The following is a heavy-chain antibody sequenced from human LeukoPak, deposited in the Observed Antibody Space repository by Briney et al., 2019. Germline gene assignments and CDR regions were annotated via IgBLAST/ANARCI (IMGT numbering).Heavy chain of an antibody. CDR3: ARGSGDY. J-gene: IGHJ4*02. Sequence: GGSLRLSCAASGFTFSNHGMNWVRQAPGKGLEWVSVIYSGGSTYYADSVKGRFTISRDNSKNTLYLQMNSLRAEDTAVYYCARGSGDYWGQGTLVTVSS. CDR2: IYSGGST. V-gene: IGHV3-66*01. CDR1: GFTFSNHG. D-gene: IGHD3-10*01.